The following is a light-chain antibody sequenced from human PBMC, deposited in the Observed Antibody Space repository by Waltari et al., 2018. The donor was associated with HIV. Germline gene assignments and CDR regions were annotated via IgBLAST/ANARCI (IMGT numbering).Light chain of an antibody. Sequence: EAVLTQSPVSLSVALGRPASSSCRSSQSLIYTDGNTYSNWFHQRPGQSPRRLIYKISNRDSGVPDRFSASGSVTEFTLHISRVEAEDVGIFYCMQSTHWPGTFGQGTKVEIQ. J-gene: IGKJ1*01. CDR2: KIS. CDR1: QSLIYTDGNTY. CDR3: MQSTHWPGT. V-gene: IGKV2-30*01.